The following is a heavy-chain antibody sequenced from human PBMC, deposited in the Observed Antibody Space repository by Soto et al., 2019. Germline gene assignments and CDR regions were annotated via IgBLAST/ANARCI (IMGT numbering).Heavy chain of an antibody. Sequence: QVQLVESGGGVVQPGRSLRLSCAASGFTFSSYGMHWVRQAPGKGLEWVAVIWYDGSNKYYADSVKGRFTISRDNSKNTLYLQKNSLRAEDTAVYYCARGDDNNWYFDIWGRGTMVTVSS. CDR3: ARGDDNNWYFDI. CDR1: GFTFSSYG. CDR2: IWYDGSNK. D-gene: IGHD1-1*01. V-gene: IGHV3-33*01. J-gene: IGHJ2*01.